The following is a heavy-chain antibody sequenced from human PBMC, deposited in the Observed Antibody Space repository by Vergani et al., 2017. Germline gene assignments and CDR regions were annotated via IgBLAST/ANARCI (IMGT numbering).Heavy chain of an antibody. V-gene: IGHV4-59*01. J-gene: IGHJ6*03. CDR1: GGSISSYY. CDR2: IYYSGST. CDR3: ARPLITMVRVVGLAPGYMDV. Sequence: QVQLQESGPGLVKPSETLSLTCTVSGGSISSYYWSWIRQPPGKGLEWSGYIYYSGSTNYNPSLKSRVTISVDTSKNQFSLKLSSLTAADTAVYYCARPLITMVRVVGLAPGYMDVWGKGTTVTVSS. D-gene: IGHD3-10*01.